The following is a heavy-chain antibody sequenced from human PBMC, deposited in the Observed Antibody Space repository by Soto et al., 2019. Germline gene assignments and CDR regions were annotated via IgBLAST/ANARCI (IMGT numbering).Heavy chain of an antibody. CDR3: ARGIAAAEQLGVGPYFDY. Sequence: QVQLQQWGAGLLKPSETLSLTCAVYGGSFSGYYWSWIRQPPGKGLEWIGEINHSGSTNYNPSLKSRVTISVDTSKSQFSMKLSSVTAADTAVYYCARGIAAAEQLGVGPYFDYWGQGTLVTVSS. CDR2: INHSGST. D-gene: IGHD6-13*01. V-gene: IGHV4-34*01. J-gene: IGHJ4*02. CDR1: GGSFSGYY.